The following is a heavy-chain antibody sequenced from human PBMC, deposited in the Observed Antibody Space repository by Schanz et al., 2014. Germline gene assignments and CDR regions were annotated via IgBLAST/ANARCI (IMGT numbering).Heavy chain of an antibody. V-gene: IGHV3-23*01. D-gene: IGHD2-2*01. Sequence: EVPLLDSGGGLVQPGGSLRLSCAASGFTFSSYAMSWVRQAPGKGLEWVSGISGSGGSTYYADSVKGRFTISRDNSKNTLYLQMNSLRAEDTAVYYCAKDLLYGAPMPLNHLDYWGQGTLVTVSS. CDR3: AKDLLYGAPMPLNHLDY. CDR1: GFTFSSYA. J-gene: IGHJ4*02. CDR2: ISGSGGST.